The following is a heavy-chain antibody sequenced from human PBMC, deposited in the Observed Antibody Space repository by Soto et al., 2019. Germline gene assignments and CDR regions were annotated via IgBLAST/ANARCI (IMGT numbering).Heavy chain of an antibody. V-gene: IGHV4-31*03. D-gene: IGHD6-19*01. J-gene: IGHJ4*02. CDR2: IYFTGST. CDR1: GHSLSSGGYY. CDR3: ARDWGSSGWPN. Sequence: SETLSLTCTVSGHSLSSGGYYWSWIRQHPGRGLEWVGYIYFTGSTLYNPSLKSRLAMSLDTSKNQFSLKLGSVTAADTAIYYCARDWGSSGWPNWGPGTLVTVSS.